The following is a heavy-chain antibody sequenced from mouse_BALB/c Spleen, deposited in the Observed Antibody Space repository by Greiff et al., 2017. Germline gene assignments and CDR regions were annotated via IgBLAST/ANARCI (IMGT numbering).Heavy chain of an antibody. CDR2: IYPSDSYT. V-gene: IGHV1-69*02. J-gene: IGHJ4*01. CDR3: ARGNGLLGRNYAMDY. CDR1: GYTFTSYW. D-gene: IGHD4-1*01. Sequence: VQLQQPGAELVRPGASVKLSCKASGYTFTSYWINWVKQRPGQGLEWIGNIYPSDSYTNYNQKFKGKATLTADKSSSTAYMQLSSLTSENSAVYFCARGNGLLGRNYAMDYWGQGTSVTVSS.